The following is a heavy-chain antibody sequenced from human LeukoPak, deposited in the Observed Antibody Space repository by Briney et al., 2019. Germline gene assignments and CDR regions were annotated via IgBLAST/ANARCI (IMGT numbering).Heavy chain of an antibody. D-gene: IGHD6-6*01. CDR2: IYYSGST. J-gene: IGHJ6*02. CDR3: ARHGRSSSSSPYYGMDV. V-gene: IGHV4-39*01. Sequence: SETLSLTCTVSGGSISSSGYYWGWIRQPPGQGLEWIGSIYYSGSTYYNPSLESRVTISVDTSKNQFSLKLSSVTAADTAVHSCARHGRSSSSSPYYGMDVWGQGTTVTVSS. CDR1: GGSISSSGYY.